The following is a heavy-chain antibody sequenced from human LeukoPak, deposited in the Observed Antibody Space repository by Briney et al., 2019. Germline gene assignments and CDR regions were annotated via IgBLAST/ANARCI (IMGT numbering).Heavy chain of an antibody. V-gene: IGHV3-23*01. D-gene: IGHD6-13*01. Sequence: GGSLRLSCAASGFTFSSYAMSWVRQAPGKGLEWVSAISGSGGSTYYADSVKGRFTISRDNSKNTLYLQMNSLRAEDTAVYYCAREGARVIAAAGKGTWDYWGLGTLVTVSS. J-gene: IGHJ4*02. CDR2: ISGSGGST. CDR3: AREGARVIAAAGKGTWDY. CDR1: GFTFSSYA.